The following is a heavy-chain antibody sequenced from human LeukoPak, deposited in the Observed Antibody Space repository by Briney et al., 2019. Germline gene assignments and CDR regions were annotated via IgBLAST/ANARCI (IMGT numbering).Heavy chain of an antibody. D-gene: IGHD2/OR15-2a*01. V-gene: IGHV3-74*01. CDR3: ARGAMSTFARFDS. Sequence: PGGSLRLSCAASGFTFSSYWMHWVRQAPGKGLVWVSRINSDGSSTSYADSVKGRFTISRDRSQNTLYLQMNSLRAEDTAVYYCARGAMSTFARFDSWGQGTLVSVSS. CDR2: INSDGSST. J-gene: IGHJ4*02. CDR1: GFTFSSYW.